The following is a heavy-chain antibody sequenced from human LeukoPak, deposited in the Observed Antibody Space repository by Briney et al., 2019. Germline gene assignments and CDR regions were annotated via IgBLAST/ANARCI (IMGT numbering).Heavy chain of an antibody. V-gene: IGHV3-48*01. CDR1: GFTFSSYS. CDR2: ISSSNSTI. Sequence: GGSLRLSCAASGFTFSSYSMNWVRQAPGKGLEWVSYISSSNSTIYYADSVKGRFTISRDNAKNSLYLQMNSLRAEDTAVYYCARVGHYDSSGPFDYWGQGTLVTVSS. J-gene: IGHJ4*02. D-gene: IGHD3-22*01. CDR3: ARVGHYDSSGPFDY.